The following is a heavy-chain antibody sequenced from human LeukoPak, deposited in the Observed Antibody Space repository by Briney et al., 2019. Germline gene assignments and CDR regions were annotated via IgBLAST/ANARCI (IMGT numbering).Heavy chain of an antibody. J-gene: IGHJ5*02. Sequence: GGSLRLSCAASGFTFDDYAMHWVRQAPGKGLEWVSGISWNSGSIGYADSVKGRFTISRDNAKNSLYLQMNSLRAEDTALYYCAKEYSSSSRFNSWFDPWGQGTLVTVSS. CDR2: ISWNSGSI. V-gene: IGHV3-9*01. D-gene: IGHD6-6*01. CDR1: GFTFDDYA. CDR3: AKEYSSSSRFNSWFDP.